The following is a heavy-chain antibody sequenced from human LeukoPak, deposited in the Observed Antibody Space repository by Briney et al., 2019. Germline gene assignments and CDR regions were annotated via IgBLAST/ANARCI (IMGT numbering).Heavy chain of an antibody. CDR3: ARGGSSGWSYYFDY. D-gene: IGHD6-19*01. CDR1: GGSISSYY. Sequence: SETLSLTCTVSGGSISSYYWSWIRQPPGKGLEWIGYIYYSGSTNYNPSLKSRATISVDTSKNQFSLKLSSVTAADTAVYYCARGGSSGWSYYFDYWGQGTLVTVSS. V-gene: IGHV4-59*01. J-gene: IGHJ4*02. CDR2: IYYSGST.